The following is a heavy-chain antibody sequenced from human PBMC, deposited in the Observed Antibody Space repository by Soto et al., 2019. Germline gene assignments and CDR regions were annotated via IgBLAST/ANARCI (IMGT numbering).Heavy chain of an antibody. CDR3: ARRRNSSSWYGPLNDYYGMDV. CDR1: GGSISSSSYY. D-gene: IGHD6-13*01. V-gene: IGHV4-39*01. J-gene: IGHJ6*02. CDR2: IYYSGST. Sequence: QLQLQESGPGLVKPSETLSLTCTVSGGSISSSSYYWGWIRQPPGKGLEWIGSIYYSGSTYYNPSLKSRVSIAVATSKNQFSLKLSSVTAADTAVYYCARRRNSSSWYGPLNDYYGMDVWGQGTTVTVSS.